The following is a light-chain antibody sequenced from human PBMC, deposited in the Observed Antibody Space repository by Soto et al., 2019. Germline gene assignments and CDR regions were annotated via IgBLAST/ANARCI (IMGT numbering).Light chain of an antibody. J-gene: IGKJ3*01. V-gene: IGKV3-20*01. CDR3: QQYDSSPLT. CDR1: QSVSSSY. Sequence: EIVLTQSPGTLSLSPGERATLSCRASQSVSSSYLAWYQQKPGQAPRLLIYAASSRATGIPDRFSGSGSGTHFTLTIIILEPEDFAVYYCQQYDSSPLTFGPGTKVDIK. CDR2: AAS.